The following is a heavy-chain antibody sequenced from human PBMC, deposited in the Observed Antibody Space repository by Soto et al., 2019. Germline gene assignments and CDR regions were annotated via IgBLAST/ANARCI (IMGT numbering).Heavy chain of an antibody. Sequence: SETLSLTCTVSGGSISSYYWSWIRQPPGKGLEWIGYIYYSGSTNYNPSLKSRVTISVDTSKNQFSLKLSSVTAADTAVYYCANLRKTWLIDYWGQGTLVTVSS. V-gene: IGHV4-59*01. J-gene: IGHJ4*02. CDR3: ANLRKTWLIDY. D-gene: IGHD5-12*01. CDR1: GGSISSYY. CDR2: IYYSGST.